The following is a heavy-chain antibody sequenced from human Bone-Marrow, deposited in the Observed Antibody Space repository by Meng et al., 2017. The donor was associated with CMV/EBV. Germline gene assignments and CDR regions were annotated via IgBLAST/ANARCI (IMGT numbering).Heavy chain of an antibody. V-gene: IGHV4-30-4*08. J-gene: IGHJ4*02. CDR1: GGSISSGDHY. D-gene: IGHD2-15*01. CDR3: ARDLLPDI. CDR2: IYYSGST. Sequence: LRLSCTVSGGSISSGDHYWSWIRQPPGKGLEWIGYIYYSGSTYYNPSLKSRLTISVDTSKNQSSLQLRSVTAADTAVYYCARDLLPDIWGQGTLVTVSS.